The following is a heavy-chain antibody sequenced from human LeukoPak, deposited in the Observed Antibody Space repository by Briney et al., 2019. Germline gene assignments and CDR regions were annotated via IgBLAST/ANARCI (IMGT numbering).Heavy chain of an antibody. V-gene: IGHV4-38-2*02. CDR1: GYSISSGYY. CDR2: IYHSGST. CDR3: ANSIDFDYGDYYFDY. J-gene: IGHJ4*02. Sequence: PSETLSLTCTVSGYSISSGYYWGWIRQPPGKGLEWIGSIYHSGSTNYNPSLKSRVTISVDTSKNQFSLKLSSVTAADTAVYYCANSIDFDYGDYYFDYWGQGALVTIS. D-gene: IGHD4-17*01.